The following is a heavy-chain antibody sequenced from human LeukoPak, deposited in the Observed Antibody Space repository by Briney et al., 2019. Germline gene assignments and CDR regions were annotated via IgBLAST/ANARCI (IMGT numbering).Heavy chain of an antibody. V-gene: IGHV3-30*04. CDR2: VSYDGSYK. CDR1: GFTFRNYA. D-gene: IGHD5-12*01. J-gene: IGHJ5*02. CDR3: AKDHGGYVIDP. Sequence: PGRSLRLSCAASGFTFRNYAMHWVRQAPGKGLEWVAVVSYDGSYKDYADSVKGRFTISRDNSRNTLYLQMNTLRAQDTAVYYCAKDHGGYVIDPWGQGTLVTVSS.